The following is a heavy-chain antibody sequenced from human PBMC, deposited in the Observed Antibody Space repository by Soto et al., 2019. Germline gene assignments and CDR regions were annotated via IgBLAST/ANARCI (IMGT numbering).Heavy chain of an antibody. J-gene: IGHJ4*02. V-gene: IGHV4-59*01. CDR1: GGSISSYY. Sequence: SETLSLTCTVSGGSISSYYWSWIRQPPGKGLEWIGYIYYSGSTNYNPSLKSRVTISVDTSKNQFSLKLSSVTAADTAVYYCAREGYYGGNLNFDYWGQGTLVTV. D-gene: IGHD3-22*01. CDR2: IYYSGST. CDR3: AREGYYGGNLNFDY.